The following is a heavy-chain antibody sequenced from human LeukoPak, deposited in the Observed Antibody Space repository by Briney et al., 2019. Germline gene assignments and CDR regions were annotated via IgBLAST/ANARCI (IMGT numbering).Heavy chain of an antibody. CDR2: IYYSGST. CDR1: GGSISSYY. Sequence: SETLTLTCTVSGGSISSYYWSWIRQPPGKGLEWIGYIYYSGSTNYNPSLKSRVTISVDTSKNQFSLKLSSVTAADTAVYYCAKTIPFSSAAFDIWGQGTMVTVSS. CDR3: AKTIPFSSAAFDI. V-gene: IGHV4-59*01. J-gene: IGHJ3*02. D-gene: IGHD2/OR15-2a*01.